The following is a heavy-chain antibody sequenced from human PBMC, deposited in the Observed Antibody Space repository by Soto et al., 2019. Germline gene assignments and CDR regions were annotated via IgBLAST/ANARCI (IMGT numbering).Heavy chain of an antibody. Sequence: PSETLSLTCAVSGGSISSSNWWSWVRQPPGKGLEWIGEIYHSGSTNYNPSLKSRVTISVDKPKNQFSLKLSSVTAADTAVYYCARVSGSYYYGMDVWGQGITVTVSS. CDR1: GGSISSSNW. CDR2: IYHSGST. D-gene: IGHD1-26*01. V-gene: IGHV4-4*02. J-gene: IGHJ6*02. CDR3: ARVSGSYYYGMDV.